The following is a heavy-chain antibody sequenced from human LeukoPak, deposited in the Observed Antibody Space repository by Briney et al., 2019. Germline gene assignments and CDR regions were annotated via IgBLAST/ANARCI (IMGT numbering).Heavy chain of an antibody. V-gene: IGHV3-7*03. CDR1: GFTFSSYW. CDR2: IEQDGSEK. Sequence: PGGSLRLSCAASGFTFSSYWMTWVRQAPGKGLEWVANIEQDGSEKYYVDSVKGRFTISRDNAKNSLYLQMDSLRGEDTAVYYCAGGGFGEAYYYYYYMDVWGKGTTVTVSS. CDR3: AGGGFGEAYYYYYYMDV. D-gene: IGHD3-10*01. J-gene: IGHJ6*03.